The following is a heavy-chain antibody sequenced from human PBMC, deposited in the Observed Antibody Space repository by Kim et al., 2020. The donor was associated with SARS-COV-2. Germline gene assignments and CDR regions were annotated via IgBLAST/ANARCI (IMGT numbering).Heavy chain of an antibody. CDR3: ARRRSTVTSYYYYGMDV. J-gene: IGHJ6*02. CDR1: GYSFTSYW. CDR2: IDPSDSYT. D-gene: IGHD4-4*01. V-gene: IGHV5-10-1*01. Sequence: GESLKISCKGSGYSFTSYWISWVRQMPGKGLAWMGRIDPSDSYTNYSPSFQGHVTISADKSISTAYLQWSSLKASDTAMYYCARRRSTVTSYYYYGMDVWGQGTTVTVSS.